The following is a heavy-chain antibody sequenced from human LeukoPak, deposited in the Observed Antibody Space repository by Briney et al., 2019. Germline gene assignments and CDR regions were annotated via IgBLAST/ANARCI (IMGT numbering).Heavy chain of an antibody. V-gene: IGHV3-48*01. CDR2: IVSSSSSI. J-gene: IGHJ3*02. Sequence: GGSLRLSCSASGFTFSSYTMNWVRQAPGKGLEWVSYIVSSSSSIYYTDSVRGRFTISRNNAKNSLYLQMNSLRAEDTAVYYCAKDLRGGAFDIWGQGTMVTVSS. D-gene: IGHD3-10*01. CDR1: GFTFSSYT. CDR3: AKDLRGGAFDI.